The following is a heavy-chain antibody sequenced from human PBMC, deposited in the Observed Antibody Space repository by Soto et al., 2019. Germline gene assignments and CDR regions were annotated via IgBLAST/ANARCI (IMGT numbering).Heavy chain of an antibody. V-gene: IGHV1-69*13. CDR3: ARAAPSTSDRFCSSVHGYMHLL. CDR2: IIPIFDTT. CDR1: GGNCRNYA. D-gene: IGHD2-2*01. J-gene: IGHJ4*02. Sequence: SVKVSCKTSGGNCRNYAITWVRQAPGQGLEWMGGIIPIFDTTNYAQRLQGRVTMTADESTNTAYMDLNSLTSDDSAMYYCARAAPSTSDRFCSSVHGYMHLLWGQGHLVPVSS.